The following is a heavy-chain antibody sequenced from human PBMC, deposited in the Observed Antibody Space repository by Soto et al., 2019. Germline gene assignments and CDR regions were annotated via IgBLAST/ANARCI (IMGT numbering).Heavy chain of an antibody. CDR2: IYYSGTT. CDR1: NGSISSSNYY. Sequence: QLQLQESGPGLVKPSETLSLTCTVSNGSISSSNYYWAWIRQPPGKGLEWIGSIYYSGTTYYKPSPKRRLTISVDTSKNQFSLRLTSVPAADTAVYYCARRDFYGGNFDLWGRGTLVTVSS. D-gene: IGHD3-16*01. V-gene: IGHV4-39*01. CDR3: ARRDFYGGNFDL. J-gene: IGHJ2*01.